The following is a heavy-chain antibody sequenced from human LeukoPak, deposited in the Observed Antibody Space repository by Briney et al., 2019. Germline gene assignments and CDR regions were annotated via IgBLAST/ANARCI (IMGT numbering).Heavy chain of an antibody. CDR3: ARRSGDGYNDDFDY. CDR1: GGSFSGYY. V-gene: IGHV4-34*01. Sequence: TSETLSLTCAVYGGSFSGYYWSWIRQPPGEGLEWMGEINHSGSTNYNPSLKRRVTISVDTTKNKFSLKRRSVTAADTAAYYCARRSGDGYNDDFDYWGQGTLVTVSS. J-gene: IGHJ4*02. D-gene: IGHD5-24*01. CDR2: INHSGST.